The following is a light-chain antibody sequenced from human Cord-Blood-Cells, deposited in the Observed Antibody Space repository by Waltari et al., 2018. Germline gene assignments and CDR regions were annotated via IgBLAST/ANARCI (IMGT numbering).Light chain of an antibody. Sequence: QSALTQPPSASGSPGQSVTISCTGTSSDVGGYNYVSWYQQHPGKAPKLMIYEVSKRPSGFPDRFSGSKSGNTASLNVAGLQAEDEADYYCSSYAGSNNVVFGGGTQLTVL. V-gene: IGLV2-8*01. J-gene: IGLJ2*01. CDR1: SSDVGGYNY. CDR2: EVS. CDR3: SSYAGSNNVV.